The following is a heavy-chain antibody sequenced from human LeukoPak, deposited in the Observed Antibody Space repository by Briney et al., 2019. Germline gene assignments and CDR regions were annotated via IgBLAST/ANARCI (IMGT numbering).Heavy chain of an antibody. CDR3: AKGLRYSGSYNWYFDL. CDR2: ISGSGGST. D-gene: IGHD1-26*01. Sequence: GGSLRLSCAASGFTFSSYVMSWVRQAPGKGLEWVSVISGSGGSTYYAASVKGRFAISRDSSKNTLYLQVSSLRAEDTAVYYCAKGLRYSGSYNWYFDLWGRGTLVTVSS. J-gene: IGHJ2*01. CDR1: GFTFSSYV. V-gene: IGHV3-23*01.